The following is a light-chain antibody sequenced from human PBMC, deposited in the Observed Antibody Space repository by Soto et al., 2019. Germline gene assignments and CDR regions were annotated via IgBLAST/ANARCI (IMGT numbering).Light chain of an antibody. J-gene: IGKJ5*01. Sequence: IPMTQSPSSLSASVGDRVTITCRASQSIRSYLGWYQQKPGKAPKLLIYGASSLQRGVPSRFSGSGYGTDFTLTISSLQPDDFATYYCLQDYNYPITFGQGTRLEIK. CDR1: QSIRSY. CDR2: GAS. V-gene: IGKV1-6*01. CDR3: LQDYNYPIT.